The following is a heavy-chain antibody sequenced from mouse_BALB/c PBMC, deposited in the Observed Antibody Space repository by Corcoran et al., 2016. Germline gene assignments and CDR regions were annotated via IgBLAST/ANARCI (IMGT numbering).Heavy chain of an antibody. Sequence: EVQLQQSGPELVKPGASMKISCKASGYSFTGYTMNWVKQSHGKNLEWIGLINPYNGGTSYNQKFKGKATLTVDKSSSTAYMELLSLTSEDSAVYYCARSNYGNYGDYYAMDYGGQGTSVTVSS. J-gene: IGHJ4*01. D-gene: IGHD2-1*01. CDR1: GYSFTGYT. V-gene: IGHV1-18*01. CDR3: ARSNYGNYGDYYAMDY. CDR2: INPYNGGT.